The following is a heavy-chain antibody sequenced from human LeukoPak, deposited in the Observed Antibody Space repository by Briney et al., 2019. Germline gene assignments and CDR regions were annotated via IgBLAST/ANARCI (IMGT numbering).Heavy chain of an antibody. D-gene: IGHD3-10*01. CDR3: AISGSGSYYPFDY. Sequence: GGFLRLSCAASGFTFTTYTMNWVRQAPGKGLEWVSSISGSSIYIYYADSVKGRFTISRDNAKNSLYLQMNSLRGEDTAVYYCAISGSGSYYPFDYWGQGTLVTVSS. J-gene: IGHJ4*02. CDR2: ISGSSIYI. CDR1: GFTFTTYT. V-gene: IGHV3-21*01.